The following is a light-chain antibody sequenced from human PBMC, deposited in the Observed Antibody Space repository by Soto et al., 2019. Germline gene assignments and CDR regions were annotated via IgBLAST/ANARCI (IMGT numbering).Light chain of an antibody. Sequence: QSVLTQPPSASGSPGQSVTISCTGTTRDVGGYNYVTWYQQHPGKAPKLMMYEVTKRPSGVPDRFSGSKSGNTASLTVSGLQAEDEDDYYCSSYEGFGVVFGGGTTLTVL. CDR3: SSYEGFGVV. CDR2: EVT. J-gene: IGLJ2*01. CDR1: TRDVGGYNY. V-gene: IGLV2-8*01.